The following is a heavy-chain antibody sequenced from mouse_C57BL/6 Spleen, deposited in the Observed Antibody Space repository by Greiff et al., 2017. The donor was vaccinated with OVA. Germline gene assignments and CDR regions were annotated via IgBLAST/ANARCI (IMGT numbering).Heavy chain of an antibody. CDR1: GYTFTSYW. CDR3: ARRGMDDYDGRGNAMDY. CDR2: IYPSDSET. D-gene: IGHD2-4*01. V-gene: IGHV1-61*01. J-gene: IGHJ4*01. Sequence: QVQLQQPGAELVRPGSSVKLSCKASGYTFTSYWMDWVKQRPGQGLEWIGNIYPSDSETHYNQKFKDKATLTVDKSSSTAYNQLSSLKSEDVAVDYCARRGMDDYDGRGNAMDYWGQGTTVTVSS.